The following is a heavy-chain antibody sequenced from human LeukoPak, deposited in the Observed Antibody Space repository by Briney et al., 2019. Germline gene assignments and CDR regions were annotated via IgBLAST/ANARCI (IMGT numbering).Heavy chain of an antibody. J-gene: IGHJ1*01. Sequence: GGSLRLSCEASGLTFSRDWMGWVRQAPGKGLEWVANIRQDGGETYYGDSVKGRFIISRDNAKNSLFLQMNRLRAVDTAVYYCATYSSLNTREFQYWGQGTLVTVSP. CDR3: ATYSSLNTREFQY. CDR1: GLTFSRDW. CDR2: IRQDGGET. D-gene: IGHD3-22*01. V-gene: IGHV3-7*01.